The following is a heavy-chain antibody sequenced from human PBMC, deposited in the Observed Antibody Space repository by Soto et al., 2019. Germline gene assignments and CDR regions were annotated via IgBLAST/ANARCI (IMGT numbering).Heavy chain of an antibody. J-gene: IGHJ6*02. CDR3: ARGQSRRNDYYYYGMDV. CDR1: GFTFSSYG. CDR2: IWYDGSNK. Sequence: GGSLRLSCAASGFTFSSYGMHWVRQAPGKGLEWVAVIWYDGSNKYYADTVKGRFTIPRDNSKNTLYLQMNSLRAEDTAVYYCARGQSRRNDYYYYGMDVWGQGTTVTVSS. D-gene: IGHD1-1*01. V-gene: IGHV3-33*01.